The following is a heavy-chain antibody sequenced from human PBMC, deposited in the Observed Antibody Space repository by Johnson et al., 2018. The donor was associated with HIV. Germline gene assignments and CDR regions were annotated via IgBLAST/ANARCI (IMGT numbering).Heavy chain of an antibody. CDR3: AKSERAAAVPDAFDI. V-gene: IGHV3-NL1*01. CDR2: IYSGGST. Sequence: QMLLVESGGGVVQPGRSLRLSCAASGFTFSSYAMHWVRQAPGKGLEWVSVIYSGGSTYYADSVKGRFTISRDNSKNTLYLQMNSLRAEDTAVYYCAKSERAAAVPDAFDIWGQGTMVTVYS. D-gene: IGHD6-13*01. CDR1: GFTFSSYA. J-gene: IGHJ3*02.